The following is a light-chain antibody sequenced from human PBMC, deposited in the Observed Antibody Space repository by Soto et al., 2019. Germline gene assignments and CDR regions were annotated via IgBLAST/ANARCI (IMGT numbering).Light chain of an antibody. CDR1: QSVSSSY. V-gene: IGKV3-20*01. Sequence: EIVLTQSPGTLSLSPGERATLSCRASQSVSSSYLAWYQQKPGQAPRLLIYGASTRATGIPDRFSGGGSGTDFTLTISRLEPEDFAMYYCQQYGSSPSWTFGQGTNVEIK. CDR2: GAS. CDR3: QQYGSSPSWT. J-gene: IGKJ1*01.